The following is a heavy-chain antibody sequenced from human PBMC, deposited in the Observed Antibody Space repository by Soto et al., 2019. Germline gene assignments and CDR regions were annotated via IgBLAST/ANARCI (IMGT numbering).Heavy chain of an antibody. J-gene: IGHJ4*02. Sequence: QVQLVQSGAEVKKPGSSVKVSCKASGGTFSSYTISWVRQAPGQGLEWMGRIIPILGIANYAQKFQGRVTITADKSTNTAYMELSSLRSEDTAVYYCARDTPSNTVSFDYWGQGTLVTVSS. V-gene: IGHV1-69*08. CDR1: GGTFSSYT. CDR3: ARDTPSNTVSFDY. D-gene: IGHD4-17*01. CDR2: IIPILGIA.